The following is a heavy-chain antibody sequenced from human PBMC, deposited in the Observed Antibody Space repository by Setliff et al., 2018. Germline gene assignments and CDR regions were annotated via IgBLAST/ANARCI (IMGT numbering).Heavy chain of an antibody. Sequence: PGGSLRLSCAASGFTFSTYGLNWVRQAPGKGLEWISYLNNDGTTIYYADSVRGRFTISRDNARDSLYLQMNSLRAEDTAVYYCVRDTTSGWMLTNWGQGTLVTVSS. V-gene: IGHV3-48*04. J-gene: IGHJ4*02. D-gene: IGHD6-25*01. CDR2: LNNDGTTI. CDR3: VRDTTSGWMLTN. CDR1: GFTFSTYG.